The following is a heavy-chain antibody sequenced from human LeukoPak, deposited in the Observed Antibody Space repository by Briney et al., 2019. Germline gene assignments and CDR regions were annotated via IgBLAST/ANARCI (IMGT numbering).Heavy chain of an antibody. V-gene: IGHV3-30*02. J-gene: IGHJ3*02. D-gene: IGHD3-16*01. CDR2: IRDDGSTK. CDR1: GFTFSSHG. Sequence: PGGSLRLSCAASGFTFSSHGMHWVRQAPGKGLEWVAFIRDDGSTKYYADPVKGRFTISRDNSKNTLYMEMNSLRAEDSAVYHCAKVGMSWGFFDMWGLGTMVAVSS. CDR3: AKVGMSWGFFDM.